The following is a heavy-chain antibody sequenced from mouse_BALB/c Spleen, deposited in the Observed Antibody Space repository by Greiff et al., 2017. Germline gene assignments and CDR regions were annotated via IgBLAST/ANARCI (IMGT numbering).Heavy chain of an antibody. CDR2: IDPANGNT. CDR3: ARGYGHYYAMDY. V-gene: IGHV14-3*02. Sequence: EVQLRQSGAELVKPGASVKLSCTASGFNIKDTYMHWVKQRPEQGLEWIGRIDPANGNTKYDPKFQGKATITADTSSNTAYLQLSSLTSEDTAVYYCARGYGHYYAMDYWGQGTSVTVSS. J-gene: IGHJ4*01. D-gene: IGHD1-1*01. CDR1: GFNIKDTY.